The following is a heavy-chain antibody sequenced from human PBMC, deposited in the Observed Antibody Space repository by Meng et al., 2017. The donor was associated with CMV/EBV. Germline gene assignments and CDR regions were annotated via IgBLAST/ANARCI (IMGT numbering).Heavy chain of an antibody. Sequence: SGGTFTIYTIGWVRQPPGQGLEWMGRIIPILGIANYAQKFQGRVTITADKSTSTAYMELSSLSSEDTAVYYCARGGSRGGTSNFDYWGQGTLVTVSS. CDR3: ARGGSRGGTSNFDY. CDR1: GGTFTIYT. V-gene: IGHV1-69*02. D-gene: IGHD1-1*01. J-gene: IGHJ4*02. CDR2: IIPILGIA.